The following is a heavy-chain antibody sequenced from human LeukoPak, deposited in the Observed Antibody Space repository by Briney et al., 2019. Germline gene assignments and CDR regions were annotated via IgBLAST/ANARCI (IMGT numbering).Heavy chain of an antibody. J-gene: IGHJ4*02. D-gene: IGHD2-15*01. V-gene: IGHV3-7*01. CDR3: ARDGRGFDY. Sequence: GGSLRLSCAASGFTFSSCWMSWVRQAPGKGLEWVANIKQDGSEKYYVDSVKGRFTISRDNAKNSLYLQMNSLRAEDTAVYYCARDGRGFDYWGQGTLVTVSS. CDR2: IKQDGSEK. CDR1: GFTFSSCW.